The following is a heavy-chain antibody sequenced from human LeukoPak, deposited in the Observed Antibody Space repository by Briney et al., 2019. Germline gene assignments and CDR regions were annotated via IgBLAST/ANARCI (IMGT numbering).Heavy chain of an antibody. Sequence: TGGSMRLSCAAAGFTFSDYYMTWIRQVPGGGLEWVSSIRSGSDYTNYADSVRGRFTISRDNAKNSLYLQMDTLRAEDTAVYYCARDRLEQLGFDPWGQGTLVTVSS. V-gene: IGHV3-11*05. J-gene: IGHJ5*02. CDR1: GFTFSDYY. CDR2: IRSGSDYT. CDR3: ARDRLEQLGFDP. D-gene: IGHD1/OR15-1a*01.